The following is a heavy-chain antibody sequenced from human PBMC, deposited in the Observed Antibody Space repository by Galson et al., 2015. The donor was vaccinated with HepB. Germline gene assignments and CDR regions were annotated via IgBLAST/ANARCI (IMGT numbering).Heavy chain of an antibody. CDR1: GYTLTELS. D-gene: IGHD2-2*01. V-gene: IGHV1-24*01. Sequence: SVKVSCKVSGYTLTELSMHWVRQAPGKGLEWMGGFDPEDGETIYAQKFQGRVTMTEDTSTDTAYMELSSLRSEDTAVYYCATAVVPAARPGGYYYYGMDVWGQGTTVTVSS. CDR2: FDPEDGET. CDR3: ATAVVPAARPGGYYYYGMDV. J-gene: IGHJ6*02.